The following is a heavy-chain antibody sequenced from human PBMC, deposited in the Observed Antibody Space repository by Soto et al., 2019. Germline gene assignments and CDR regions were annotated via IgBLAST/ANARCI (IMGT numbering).Heavy chain of an antibody. V-gene: IGHV1-69*01. CDR1: GGTFSSYA. J-gene: IGHJ3*02. CDR3: ARTIIRSSGYYYGPYDAFDI. CDR2: IIPIFGTA. Sequence: QVQLVQSGAEVKKPGSSVKVSCKASGGTFSSYAISWVRQAPGQGLEWMGGIIPIFGTANYAQKFQGRVTITADESTSTAHMELSSLRSEDTAVYYCARTIIRSSGYYYGPYDAFDIWGQGTMVTVSS. D-gene: IGHD3-22*01.